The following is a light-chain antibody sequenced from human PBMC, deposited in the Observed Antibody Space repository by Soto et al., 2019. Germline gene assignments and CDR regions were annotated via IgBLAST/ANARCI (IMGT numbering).Light chain of an antibody. Sequence: EMVLTQSPAPLSLSPGERATLSCRASQNVGLTCAWYQQKSGQPPRLLIHTASSLATGIPSRFSGSGSRTDFTLTITSLEPEDIAIYYCQERSRWPRATFGGGTKVEMK. V-gene: IGKV3-11*01. CDR3: QERSRWPRAT. CDR2: TAS. J-gene: IGKJ4*01. CDR1: QNVGLT.